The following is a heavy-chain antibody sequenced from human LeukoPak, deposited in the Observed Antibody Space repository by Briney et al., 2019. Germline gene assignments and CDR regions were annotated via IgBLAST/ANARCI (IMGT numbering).Heavy chain of an antibody. J-gene: IGHJ4*02. CDR3: ATDKSWGIMDY. Sequence: GGSLRLSCAVSGFTVGSNYMNWVRQAPGKGLDWVSVIYSGGATYYADSVEGRFTISRDISKNMLFLQMNSLTVEDTAVYYCATDKSWGIMDYWGQGALVTVSS. CDR1: GFTVGSNY. CDR2: IYSGGAT. V-gene: IGHV3-66*01. D-gene: IGHD3-16*01.